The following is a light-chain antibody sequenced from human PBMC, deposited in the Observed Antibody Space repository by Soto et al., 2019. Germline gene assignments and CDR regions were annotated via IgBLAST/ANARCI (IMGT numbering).Light chain of an antibody. CDR2: GAS. J-gene: IGKJ3*01. V-gene: IGKV3-20*01. CDR1: QSVSSSY. CDR3: QQYGTSPFP. Sequence: EIVLTQSPGTLSLSPGERATLSCRASQSVSSSYLAWYQQKPGQAPRLLIYGASSRATGIPDRFSGSGSGTVFTLTISSLEPEDFAVYYCQQYGTSPFPFGPGPKVDIK.